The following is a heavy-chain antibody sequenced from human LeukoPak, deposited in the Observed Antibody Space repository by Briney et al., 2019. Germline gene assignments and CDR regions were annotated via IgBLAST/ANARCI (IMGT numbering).Heavy chain of an antibody. CDR2: IIPIFGTA. CDR1: GGTFTIYA. Sequence: SVKVSFKASGGTFTIYAISWVRQAPGQGLEWMGGIIPIFGTANYAQKFQGRVTITADESTSTAYMELSSLRSEDTAVYYCASGIQLWYEFDYWGQGTLVTVSS. J-gene: IGHJ4*02. D-gene: IGHD5-18*01. V-gene: IGHV1-69*13. CDR3: ASGIQLWYEFDY.